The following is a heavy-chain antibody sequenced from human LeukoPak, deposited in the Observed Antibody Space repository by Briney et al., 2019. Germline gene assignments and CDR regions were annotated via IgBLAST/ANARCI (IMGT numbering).Heavy chain of an antibody. CDR1: GFTFSSYA. D-gene: IGHD3-3*01. V-gene: IGHV3-64*01. J-gene: IGHJ4*02. Sequence: PGGSLRLSCAASGFTFSSYAMHWVRQAPGKGLEYVSAISNGGGSTHYANSVKGRFTISRDNSKNTLYLQMGSLRAEDMAVYYCARPYYDIWSAYVYWGQGTLVTASS. CDR3: ARPYYDIWSAYVY. CDR2: ISNGGGST.